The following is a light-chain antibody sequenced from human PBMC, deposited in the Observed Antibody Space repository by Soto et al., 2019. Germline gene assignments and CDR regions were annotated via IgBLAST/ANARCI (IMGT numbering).Light chain of an antibody. Sequence: EIVLTQSPGTLSLSPGERATLSCRASQSVSSSYLGWYQQKPGQAPRLLIYGASSRATGIPDRFSGSGSGTDFTLTISRLEPEEFAVYYCQQYGSSPVTFGPGTKVDIK. CDR3: QQYGSSPVT. CDR2: GAS. V-gene: IGKV3-20*01. CDR1: QSVSSSY. J-gene: IGKJ3*01.